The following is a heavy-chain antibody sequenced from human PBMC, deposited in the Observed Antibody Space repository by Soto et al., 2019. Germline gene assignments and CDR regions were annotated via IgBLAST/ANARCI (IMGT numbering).Heavy chain of an antibody. CDR1: VDSGFSNSAA. Sequence: SQTRSLTCAISVDSGFSNSAAWNWIRQSPSRGLEWLGRTYYRSKWYHDYAVSVKSRITINPDTSKNQFSLQLNSVTPEDTAVYYCARDEHNRGSYGLDVWGQGTTVTVSS. CDR3: ARDEHNRGSYGLDV. D-gene: IGHD1-20*01. V-gene: IGHV6-1*01. CDR2: TYYRSKWYH. J-gene: IGHJ6*02.